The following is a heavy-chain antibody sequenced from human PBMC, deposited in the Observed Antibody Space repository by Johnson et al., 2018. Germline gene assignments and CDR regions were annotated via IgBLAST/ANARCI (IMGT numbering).Heavy chain of an antibody. CDR1: GYSFTSYW. Sequence: VQLVQSGAEVKKPGESLKISCKGSGYSFTSYWIGWVRQMPGKGLEWMGIIYPGDSDTRYSPSFQGQVTISADKSISTAYLQWSSLKVSDTAMHYWGGRRDCSGGGCDVALDIWGQGTMVTVAS. D-gene: IGHD2-15*01. CDR2: IYPGDSDT. J-gene: IGHJ3*02. V-gene: IGHV5-51*03. CDR3: GGRRDCSGGGCDVALDI.